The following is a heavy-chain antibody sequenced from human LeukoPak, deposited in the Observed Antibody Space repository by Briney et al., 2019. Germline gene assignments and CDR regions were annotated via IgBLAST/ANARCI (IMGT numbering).Heavy chain of an antibody. CDR2: ISGNGGST. CDR3: ARANYYYDSSGYLDY. D-gene: IGHD3-22*01. V-gene: IGHV3-64D*09. Sequence: GGSLRLSCSASGFTFSSYAIHWVRQAPGKGLEYVSAISGNGGSTYYADSVKARFTISRDNSKNTLYLQMSSLRAEDTAVYYCARANYYYDSSGYLDYWGQGTLVTVSS. CDR1: GFTFSSYA. J-gene: IGHJ4*02.